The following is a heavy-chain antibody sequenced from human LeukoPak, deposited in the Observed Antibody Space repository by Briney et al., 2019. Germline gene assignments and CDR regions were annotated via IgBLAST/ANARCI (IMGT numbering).Heavy chain of an antibody. CDR1: GFTVSNAW. CDR3: STDYENSYSSSWLDAFDI. CDR2: IKSKTDGGTT. Sequence: GGSLRLSCAASGFTVSNAWMGWVRQAPGKGLEWVGRIKSKTDGGTTDYAAPVKGRFTISRDDSKNTLYLQMNSLKTEDTAVYYCSTDYENSYSSSWLDAFDIWGQGTMATVSS. D-gene: IGHD6-13*01. V-gene: IGHV3-15*01. J-gene: IGHJ3*02.